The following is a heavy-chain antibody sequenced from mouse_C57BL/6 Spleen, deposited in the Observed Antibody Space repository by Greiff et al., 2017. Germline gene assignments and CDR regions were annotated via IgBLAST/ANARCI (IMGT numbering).Heavy chain of an antibody. V-gene: IGHV1-50*01. CDR3: ARLTVYYFDY. CDR2: IDPSDSYT. D-gene: IGHD1-1*01. CDR1: GYTFTSYW. Sequence: QVQLQQPGAELVKPGASVKLSCKASGYTFTSYWMQWVKQRPGQGLEWIGEIDPSDSYTNYNQKFKGKATLTVDTSSSTAYMQLSSLTSEDSAVYYCARLTVYYFDYWGQGTTLTVSS. J-gene: IGHJ2*01.